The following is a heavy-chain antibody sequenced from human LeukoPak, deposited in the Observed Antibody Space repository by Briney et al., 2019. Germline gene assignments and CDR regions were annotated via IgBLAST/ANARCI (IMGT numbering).Heavy chain of an antibody. CDR1: GGSISNYY. D-gene: IGHD2-15*01. CDR2: IYYSGST. Sequence: SETLSLTCTVSGGSISNYYWSWIRQPPGKGLEWIGYIYYSGSTNYNPSLKSRVTISVDTSKNQFSLKLSSVTAADTAVYYCARSVEGYCSGGSCYSYSYYMDVWGKGTTVTVSS. V-gene: IGHV4-59*01. J-gene: IGHJ6*03. CDR3: ARSVEGYCSGGSCYSYSYYMDV.